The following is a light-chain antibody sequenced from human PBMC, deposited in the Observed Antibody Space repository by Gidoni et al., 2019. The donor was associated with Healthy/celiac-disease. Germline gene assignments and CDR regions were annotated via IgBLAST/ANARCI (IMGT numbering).Light chain of an antibody. J-gene: IGKJ4*01. CDR3: QQLNSYLALT. CDR2: SAS. CDR1: QGISSY. Sequence: DIQLTQSPSFLSASVGDRVTITCRASQGISSYLAWYQQTPGKAPKLLIYSASTLQSGVPSRFSGSGSVTEFTLTISSLQPEDFATYYCQQLNSYLALTFGGGTKVEIK. V-gene: IGKV1-9*01.